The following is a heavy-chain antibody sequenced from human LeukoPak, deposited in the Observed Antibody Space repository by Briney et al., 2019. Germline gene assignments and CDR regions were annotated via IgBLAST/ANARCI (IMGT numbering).Heavy chain of an antibody. D-gene: IGHD6-13*01. CDR3: AKAGSSSWYLDY. J-gene: IGHJ4*02. CDR2: ISSTSSTI. Sequence: PGGSLRLSCAASGFTFSSYGMNWVRQAPGKGLEWVSYISSTSSTIYYADSVKGRFTISRDNSKNTLFLQMNSLRGDDTAIYYCAKAGSSSWYLDYWGQGTLVTVSS. CDR1: GFTFSSYG. V-gene: IGHV3-48*01.